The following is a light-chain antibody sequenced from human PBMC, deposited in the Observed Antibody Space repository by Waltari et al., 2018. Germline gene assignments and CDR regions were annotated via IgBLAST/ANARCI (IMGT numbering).Light chain of an antibody. Sequence: CMASQSVSSISLTWYQQKPGQAPRLLIYGASTRATGIPDRFSGSGSGTDFTLTISRLEPEDFAVYYCQQYDGIVLTFGGGTKVEI. CDR3: QQYDGIVLT. CDR1: QSVSSIS. CDR2: GAS. V-gene: IGKV3-20*01. J-gene: IGKJ4*01.